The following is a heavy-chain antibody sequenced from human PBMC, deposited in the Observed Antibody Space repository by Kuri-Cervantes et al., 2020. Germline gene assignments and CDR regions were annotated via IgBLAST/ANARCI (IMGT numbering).Heavy chain of an antibody. Sequence: SETLSLTCAVYGGSFSGYYWSWIRQPPGKGLEWIGEINHSGATNYNPSLKSRVTISIDESKNHFSLDLKSVTAADTAIYYCVRGGNYCLDFWGQGTLVTVSS. CDR2: INHSGAT. CDR1: GGSFSGYY. J-gene: IGHJ4*02. D-gene: IGHD1-1*01. V-gene: IGHV4-34*01. CDR3: VRGGNYCLDF.